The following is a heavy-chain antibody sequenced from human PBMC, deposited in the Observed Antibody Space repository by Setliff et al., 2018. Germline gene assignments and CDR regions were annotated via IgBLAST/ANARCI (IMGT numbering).Heavy chain of an antibody. CDR1: EFSLSDFH. Sequence: GGSLRLSCAASEFSLSDFHMHWVRQAPGKGLEWVGRVRRNTNSYATAYSASLKGRFTISRDDSKNTAYLQMNSLQSEDTAVYYCARRGVGMGMDVWGKGATVTVSS. CDR2: VRRNTNSYAT. D-gene: IGHD2-2*01. V-gene: IGHV3-73*01. CDR3: ARRGVGMGMDV. J-gene: IGHJ6*03.